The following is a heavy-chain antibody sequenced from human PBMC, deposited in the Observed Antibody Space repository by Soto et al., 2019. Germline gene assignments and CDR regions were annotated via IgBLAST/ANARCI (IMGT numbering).Heavy chain of an antibody. Sequence: LSLPRTFSGGSLKNFYLGGFPQPPGKGLEWVGYIYYSGSTTYSPSLKSRVTISVDTSKNQFSLKLNSVTAADAAVYYCARLGGYYQAFDQWGQGSLVTVSS. CDR2: IYYSGST. V-gene: IGHV4-59*08. J-gene: IGHJ4*02. CDR3: ARLGGYYQAFDQ. CDR1: GGSLKNFY. D-gene: IGHD3-22*01.